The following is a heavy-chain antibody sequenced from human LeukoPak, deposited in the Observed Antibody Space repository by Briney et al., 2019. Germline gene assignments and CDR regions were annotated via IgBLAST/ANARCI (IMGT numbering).Heavy chain of an antibody. V-gene: IGHV1-8*03. CDR3: ARARYCSSTSCYYFDY. CDR1: GYTFTSYD. CDR2: MNPNSGNT. J-gene: IGHJ4*02. D-gene: IGHD2-2*01. Sequence: ASVKVSCKASGYTFTSYDINWVRQATGQGLEWMGWMNPNSGNTGYAQKFQGRVTITRNTSISTAYMELSSLRSEDTAVYYCARARYCSSTSCYYFDYWGQGTLVTVSS.